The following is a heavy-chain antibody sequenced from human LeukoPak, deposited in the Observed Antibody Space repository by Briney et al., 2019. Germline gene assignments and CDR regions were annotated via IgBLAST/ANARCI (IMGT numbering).Heavy chain of an antibody. D-gene: IGHD3-3*01. Sequence: GRSLRLSCAASGFTFSSSGMHWVRQAPGKGLEWVAVIWYDGSNKYYADSVKGRFTISRDNSKNTLHLQMNSLRAEDTAVYYCAKDSTGGVTMDYWGQGTLVTVSS. CDR1: GFTFSSSG. J-gene: IGHJ4*02. CDR3: AKDSTGGVTMDY. CDR2: IWYDGSNK. V-gene: IGHV3-33*06.